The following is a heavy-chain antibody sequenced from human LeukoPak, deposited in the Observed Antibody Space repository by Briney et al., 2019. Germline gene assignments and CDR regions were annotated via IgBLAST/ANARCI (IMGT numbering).Heavy chain of an antibody. CDR1: GYTFTSYA. V-gene: IGHV1-18*01. CDR2: ISAYNGNT. D-gene: IGHD5-18*01. J-gene: IGHJ4*02. CDR3: ARDKVEVRDTAMVL. Sequence: ASVKVSCKASGYTFTSYAMNWVRQAPGQGLEWMGWISAYNGNTNYAQKLQGRVTMTTDTSTSTAYMELRSLRSDDTAVYYCARDKVEVRDTAMVLWGQGTLVTVSS.